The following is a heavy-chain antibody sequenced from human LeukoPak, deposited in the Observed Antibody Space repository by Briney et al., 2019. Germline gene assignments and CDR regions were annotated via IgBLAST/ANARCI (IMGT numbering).Heavy chain of an antibody. V-gene: IGHV3-9*01. CDR3: AKDSWGAFDI. D-gene: IGHD1-26*01. CDR2: ISWNSGSI. J-gene: IGHJ3*02. Sequence: PGRSLRLSCAASGFTFDDYAMHWVRHAPGKGLEWVSGISWNSGSIGYADSVKGRFTISRDNAKNSLYLQMNSLRAEDTALYYCAKDSWGAFDIWGQGTMVTVSS. CDR1: GFTFDDYA.